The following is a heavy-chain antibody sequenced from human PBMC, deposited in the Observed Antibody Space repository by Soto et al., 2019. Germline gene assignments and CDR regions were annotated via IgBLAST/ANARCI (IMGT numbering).Heavy chain of an antibody. V-gene: IGHV3-23*01. CDR2: ISPNGQGI. Sequence: GGSLRLSCAASGFTLSSYGMSWVRQAPGKGLEWVSAISPNGQGIYYADSVRGRFTISRDTFKNTVFLHMDSLRAEDTAVYYWAKDRNYPRDCFHYWGQGTLVTVSS. CDR1: GFTLSSYG. D-gene: IGHD1-7*01. CDR3: AKDRNYPRDCFHY. J-gene: IGHJ4*02.